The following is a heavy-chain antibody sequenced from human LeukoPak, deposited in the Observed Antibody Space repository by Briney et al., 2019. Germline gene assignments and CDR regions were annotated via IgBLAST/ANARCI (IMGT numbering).Heavy chain of an antibody. CDR3: ARGAAAGFS. V-gene: IGHV3-48*01. J-gene: IGHJ5*02. D-gene: IGHD6-13*01. CDR2: ITTSGGAK. CDR1: GFTFSSYS. Sequence: GGSLRLSCAASGFTFSSYSMNWVRQAPGKGLEWISYITTSGGAKNYADSVKGRFTISRDNAENSLYLQMSSLRAEDTAVYYCARGAAAGFSWGQGTLVTVSS.